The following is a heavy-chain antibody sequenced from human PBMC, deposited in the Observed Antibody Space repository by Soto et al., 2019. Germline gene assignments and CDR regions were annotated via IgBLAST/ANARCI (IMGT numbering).Heavy chain of an antibody. CDR3: AKGDTTMITDYYAMDV. CDR2: ISGSGGSE. D-gene: IGHD5-18*01. J-gene: IGHJ6*02. V-gene: IGHV3-23*01. CDR1: GFTFTSYA. Sequence: GGSLRLSCAVSGFTFTSYAMTWVRQAPGKGLEWVSAISGSGGSEFYADSVKGRFTISRDNSKNTLYLQMKSLRAEDTALYYCAKGDTTMITDYYAMDVWGQGTTVPVSS.